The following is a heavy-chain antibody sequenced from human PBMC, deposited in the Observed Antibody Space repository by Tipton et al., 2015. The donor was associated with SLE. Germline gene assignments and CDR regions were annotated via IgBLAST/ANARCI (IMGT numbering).Heavy chain of an antibody. V-gene: IGHV4-38-2*01. CDR2: IYGSGSS. CDR3: ARRTSGYAPDY. J-gene: IGHJ4*02. D-gene: IGHD5-12*01. CDR1: GYSISSGYY. Sequence: TLSLTCAVSGYSISSGYYWGWIRQPPGKGLEWIGSIYGSGSSYYNPSLRSRVTISVDTSKNQFSLKLSSVTAADTAFYYCARRTSGYAPDYWGQGTLVTVSS.